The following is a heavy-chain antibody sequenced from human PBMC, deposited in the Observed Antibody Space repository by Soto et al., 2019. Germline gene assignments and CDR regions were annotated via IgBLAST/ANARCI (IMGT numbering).Heavy chain of an antibody. CDR2: IYYSGST. Sequence: SETLSLTCTVSGGPISSGGYYWTWIRQHPGKGLEWIGYIYYSGSTYYNPSLKSRVAISVDTSKNQFSLKRSSVTAADTAVYYCAREFSRGHLDYWGQGTLVTVSS. CDR3: AREFSRGHLDY. CDR1: GGPISSGGYY. J-gene: IGHJ4*02. D-gene: IGHD3-10*01. V-gene: IGHV4-31*03.